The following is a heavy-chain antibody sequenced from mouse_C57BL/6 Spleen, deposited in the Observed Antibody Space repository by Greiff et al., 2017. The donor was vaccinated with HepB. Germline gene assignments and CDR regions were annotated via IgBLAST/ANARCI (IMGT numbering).Heavy chain of an antibody. CDR3: ARNDCDAWFAY. Sequence: QVQLKQSGPGLVQPSQSLSITCTVSGFSLTSYGVHWVRQSPGKGLEWLGVIWSGGSTDYNAAFISSLSISKDNSKSQVFFKMNSLQADDTAIYYCARNDCDAWFAYWGQGTLVTVSA. CDR2: IWSGGST. V-gene: IGHV2-2*01. CDR1: GFSLTSYG. D-gene: IGHD2-4*01. J-gene: IGHJ3*01.